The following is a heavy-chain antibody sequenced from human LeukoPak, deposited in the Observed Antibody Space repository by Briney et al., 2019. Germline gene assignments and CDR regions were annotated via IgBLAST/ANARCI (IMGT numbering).Heavy chain of an antibody. V-gene: IGHV4-34*01. Sequence: KASETLSLTCAVYGGSFSGYYWSWIRQPPGKGLEWIGEINHSGSTNYNPSLKSRVTISVDTSKNQFSLKPSSVTAADTAVYYCARGRLTYSSSSSDFDYWGQGTLVTVSS. CDR3: ARGRLTYSSSSSDFDY. CDR2: INHSGST. CDR1: GGSFSGYY. D-gene: IGHD6-6*01. J-gene: IGHJ4*02.